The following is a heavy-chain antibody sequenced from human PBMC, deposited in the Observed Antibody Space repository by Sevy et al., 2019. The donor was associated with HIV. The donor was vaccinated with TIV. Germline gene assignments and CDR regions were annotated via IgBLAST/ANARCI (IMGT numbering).Heavy chain of an antibody. CDR3: AGPILTYRSGWSYYAH. Sequence: SETLSLTCTVSGASISSSGYYWGWIRQPPGKGLEWIASIRYSGSTYYNPSLRSRVTISADASKNQFSLKLNSVTDADTAVYYCAGPILTYRSGWSYYAHWGQGTVVTVSS. D-gene: IGHD6-19*01. V-gene: IGHV4-39*01. J-gene: IGHJ4*02. CDR2: IRYSGST. CDR1: GASISSSGYY.